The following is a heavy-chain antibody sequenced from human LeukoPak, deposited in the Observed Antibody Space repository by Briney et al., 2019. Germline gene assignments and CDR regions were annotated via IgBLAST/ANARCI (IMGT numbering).Heavy chain of an antibody. Sequence: SETLSLTCTVSGGSISSYYWSWIRQPPGKGLEWIGYIYYSGSTNYNPSLKSRVTISVDTSKNQFSLKLSSVTAADTAVHYCARDREYCSSTSCYRAFDYWGQGTLVTVSS. V-gene: IGHV4-59*01. CDR3: ARDREYCSSTSCYRAFDY. J-gene: IGHJ4*02. CDR1: GGSISSYY. D-gene: IGHD2-2*02. CDR2: IYYSGST.